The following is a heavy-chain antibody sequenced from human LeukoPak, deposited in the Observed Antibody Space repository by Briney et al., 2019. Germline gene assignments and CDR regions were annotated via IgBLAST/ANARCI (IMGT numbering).Heavy chain of an antibody. D-gene: IGHD2-15*01. CDR3: VSQYCSGGNCFSH. Sequence: PGGSLRLSCAASGFTFSSYWMSWVRQAPGKGLEWVANIKQDGSDKYYVDSVKGRFTISRDNAKNSLYLQMNSLRDEDTAVYYCVSQYCSGGNCFSHWGQGTLVTVSS. J-gene: IGHJ4*02. CDR1: GFTFSSYW. V-gene: IGHV3-7*02. CDR2: IKQDGSDK.